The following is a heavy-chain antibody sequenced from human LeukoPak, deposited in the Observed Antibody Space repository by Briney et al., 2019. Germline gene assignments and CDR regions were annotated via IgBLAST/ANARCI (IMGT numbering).Heavy chain of an antibody. J-gene: IGHJ4*02. CDR3: ARVDPDSSSTLEVLEY. Sequence: SETLSPTSTVSGGSVSSGSYYWSWIRQPPGKGLEWIGYIYYSGSTNYNPSLKSRVTISVDTSKNQFSLKLSSVTAADTAVYYCARVDPDSSSTLEVLEYWGQGTLVTVSS. V-gene: IGHV4-61*01. CDR2: IYYSGST. CDR1: GGSVSSGSYY. D-gene: IGHD6-6*01.